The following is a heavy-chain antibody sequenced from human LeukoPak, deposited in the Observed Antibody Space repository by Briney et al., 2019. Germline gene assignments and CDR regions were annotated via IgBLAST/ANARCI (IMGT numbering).Heavy chain of an antibody. D-gene: IGHD2-15*01. CDR3: ARRETKGGSCYDAFDI. J-gene: IGHJ3*02. CDR2: IYPGDSDT. Sequence: GESLKISCKGSGYSFTSYWIGWVRQMPGKGLEWMGIIYPGDSDTRYSPSFQGQVTISADKSISTAYLQWSSLKASDTAMYYWARRETKGGSCYDAFDIWGQGTMVTVTS. CDR1: GYSFTSYW. V-gene: IGHV5-51*01.